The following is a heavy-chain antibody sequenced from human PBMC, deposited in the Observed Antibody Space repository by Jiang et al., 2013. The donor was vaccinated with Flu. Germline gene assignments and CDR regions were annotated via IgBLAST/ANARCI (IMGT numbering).Heavy chain of an antibody. D-gene: IGHD1-26*01. CDR1: GYTFTGYY. Sequence: GAEVKKPGASVKVSCKASGYTFTGYYMHWVRQAPGQGLEWMGWINPNSGGTNYAQKFQGRVTMTRDTSISTAYMELSRLRSDDTAVYYCARAPQVGATIARLLYWGQGTLVTVSS. V-gene: IGHV1-2*02. CDR2: INPNSGGT. CDR3: ARAPQVGATIARLLY. J-gene: IGHJ4*02.